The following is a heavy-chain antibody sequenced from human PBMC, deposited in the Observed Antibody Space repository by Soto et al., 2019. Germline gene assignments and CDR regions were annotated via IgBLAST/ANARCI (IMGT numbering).Heavy chain of an antibody. V-gene: IGHV3-23*01. CDR3: AKDSEAYYDFWSAAGYYYYYMDV. CDR2: ISGSGGST. J-gene: IGHJ6*03. D-gene: IGHD3-3*01. Sequence: GGSLRLSCAASGFTFSSYAMSWVRQAPGKGLEWVSAISGSGGSTYYADSVKGRFTISRDNSKNTLYLQMNSLRAEDTAVYYCAKDSEAYYDFWSAAGYYYYYMDVWGKGTTVTVSS. CDR1: GFTFSSYA.